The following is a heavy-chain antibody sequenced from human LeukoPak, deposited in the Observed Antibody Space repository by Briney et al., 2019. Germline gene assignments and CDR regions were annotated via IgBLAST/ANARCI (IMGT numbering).Heavy chain of an antibody. D-gene: IGHD3-22*01. V-gene: IGHV3-23*01. Sequence: GSLRLSCAASGFTFSSYAMNWFRQAPAKGLEWVSAISGSGGSTYYADSVKGRFTISRDNSKNTLYLQMNSLRAEDTAVYYCAKGRITMIVFAAFDIWGQGKMVTVSS. CDR3: AKGRITMIVFAAFDI. CDR1: GFTFSSYA. CDR2: ISGSGGST. J-gene: IGHJ3*02.